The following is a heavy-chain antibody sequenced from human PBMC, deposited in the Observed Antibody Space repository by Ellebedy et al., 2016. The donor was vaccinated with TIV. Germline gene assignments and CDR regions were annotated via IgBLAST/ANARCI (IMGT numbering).Heavy chain of an antibody. CDR2: IIPFFDTA. J-gene: IGHJ6*02. Sequence: AASVKVSCKASGGTFSNFAISWVRQAPGQGLEWMGGIIPFFDTANYAQRFQGRVTITADESTTTVYMELSSLRSEDTAVYYCARGGPDYGSGSALFYYGMDVWGQGTTVTVSS. V-gene: IGHV1-69*13. D-gene: IGHD3-10*01. CDR3: ARGGPDYGSGSALFYYGMDV. CDR1: GGTFSNFA.